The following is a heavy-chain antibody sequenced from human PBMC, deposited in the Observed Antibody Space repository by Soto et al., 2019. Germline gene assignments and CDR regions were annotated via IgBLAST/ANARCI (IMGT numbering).Heavy chain of an antibody. CDR1: GYTFTSYY. Sequence: QVQLVQSGAEVKKPGASVKVSCKASGYTFTSYYMHWVRQAPGQGLDLMGIINPSGGSTSYAQKSHGRVTMTRDTSTSKVYMELSSLRSEDTAVYYCARGPRDTIIREWGYYYYYGMDVWGQGTTVTVSS. CDR3: ARGPRDTIIREWGYYYYYGMDV. V-gene: IGHV1-46*01. J-gene: IGHJ6*02. CDR2: INPSGGST. D-gene: IGHD1-26*01.